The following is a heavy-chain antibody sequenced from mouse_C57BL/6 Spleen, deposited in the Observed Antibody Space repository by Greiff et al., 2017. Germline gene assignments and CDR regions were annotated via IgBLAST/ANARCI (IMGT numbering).Heavy chain of an antibody. Sequence: VKLMESGPELVKPGASVKISCKASGYAFSSSWMNWVKQRPGKGLEWIGRIYPGDGDTNYNGKFKGKATLTADKSSSTAYMQLSSLTSEDSAVYFCARSPITTVADYWGQGTTLTVSS. J-gene: IGHJ2*01. CDR1: GYAFSSSW. CDR2: IYPGDGDT. D-gene: IGHD1-1*01. CDR3: ARSPITTVADY. V-gene: IGHV1-82*01.